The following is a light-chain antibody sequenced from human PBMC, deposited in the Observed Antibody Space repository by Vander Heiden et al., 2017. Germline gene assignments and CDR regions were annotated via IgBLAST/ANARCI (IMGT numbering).Light chain of an antibody. CDR2: EDN. Sequence: FMLTQPHSVSESPGKTVTISCTRSSGSIASNYVQWYQQRPGSSPTTVIYEDNQRPSGVPDRFSGSIDSSSNSASPTISGLKTEDEADDYCQSYDSSNRGVFGGGTKLTVL. CDR1: SGSIASNY. J-gene: IGLJ3*02. CDR3: QSYDSSNRGV. V-gene: IGLV6-57*01.